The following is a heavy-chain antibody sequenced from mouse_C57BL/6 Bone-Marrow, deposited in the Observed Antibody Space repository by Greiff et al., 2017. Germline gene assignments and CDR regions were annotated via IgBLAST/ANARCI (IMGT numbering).Heavy chain of an antibody. CDR3: ARFAYSGPY. D-gene: IGHD2-12*01. Sequence: VQLKESGAELARPGASVKLSCKASGYTFTSYGISWVKQRTGQGLEWIGEIYPRSGNTYYNEKFKGKAKLTADKPYSPAYMELLSLTTEYSAVYFCARFAYSGPYWGQGTLVTVSA. CDR2: IYPRSGNT. CDR1: GYTFTSYG. V-gene: IGHV1-81*01. J-gene: IGHJ3*01.